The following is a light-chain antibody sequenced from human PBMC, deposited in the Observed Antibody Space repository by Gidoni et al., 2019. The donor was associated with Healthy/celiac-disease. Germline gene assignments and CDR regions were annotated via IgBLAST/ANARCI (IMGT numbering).Light chain of an antibody. V-gene: IGKV4-1*01. CDR3: QKYYSTPPT. J-gene: IGKJ4*01. CDR2: WAS. CDR1: QSVLYSSNNKNY. Sequence: DIVMTQSPDSLAVSLGERATINCKSSQSVLYSSNNKNYLAWYQQKPGQPPKLLIYWASTRESGVPGRFSGSGSGTDFTLTISSLQAEDVAVYYCQKYYSTPPTFGGGTKVEIK.